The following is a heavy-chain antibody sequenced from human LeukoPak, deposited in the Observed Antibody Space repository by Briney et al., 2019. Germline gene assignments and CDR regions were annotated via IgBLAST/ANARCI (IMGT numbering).Heavy chain of an antibody. CDR3: AELGITMIGGV. CDR1: GFTFRNSD. CDR2: IQADGGNK. Sequence: PGGSLRLSCAASGFTFRNSDMHWVRQAPGKGPEWVAFIQADGGNKYYADSVKGRFTISRDNAKNSLYLQMNSLRAEDTAVYYCAELGITMIGGVWGKGTTVTISS. V-gene: IGHV3-30*02. J-gene: IGHJ6*04. D-gene: IGHD3-10*02.